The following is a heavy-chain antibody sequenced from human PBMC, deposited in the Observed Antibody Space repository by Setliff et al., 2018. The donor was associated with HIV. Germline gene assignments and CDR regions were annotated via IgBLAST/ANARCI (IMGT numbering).Heavy chain of an antibody. CDR2: IIPIFGTA. CDR1: GGTFSSYA. V-gene: IGHV1-69*05. D-gene: IGHD5-18*01. Sequence: VASVKVSCKASGGTFSSYAISWVRQAPGQGLEWMGGIIPIFGTANYAQKFQGRVTITTDKSTSTAYMELSSLRSEDTAVYYCARVDTAMVWLGPYYYMDVWGKGTTGTVSS. CDR3: ARVDTAMVWLGPYYYMDV. J-gene: IGHJ6*03.